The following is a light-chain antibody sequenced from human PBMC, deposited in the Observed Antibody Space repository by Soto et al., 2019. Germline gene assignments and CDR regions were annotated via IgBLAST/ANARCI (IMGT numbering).Light chain of an antibody. CDR1: QSVSSY. CDR2: DAF. CDR3: QQRSNWPPLFT. Sequence: EIVLTQSPATLSLSPGERATLSCRASQSVSSYLAWYQQKPGQAPRLLMYDAFNRATGIPARFSGRGSGTDFTLTISSLEPDDFAVYYCQQRSNWPPLFTFGPGTKVDIK. J-gene: IGKJ3*01. V-gene: IGKV3-11*01.